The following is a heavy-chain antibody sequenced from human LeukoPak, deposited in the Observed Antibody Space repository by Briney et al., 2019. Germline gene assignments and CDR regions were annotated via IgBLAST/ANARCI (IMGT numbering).Heavy chain of an antibody. CDR3: ARLNSGRIDY. CDR1: GGSFSGYH. CDR2: INHSGST. J-gene: IGHJ4*02. D-gene: IGHD3-10*01. V-gene: IGHV4-34*01. Sequence: PSETLSLTCAVYGGSFSGYHWSWIRQPPGKGLEWIGEINHSGSTNYNPSLKSRVTISVDTSKNQFSLKLSSVTAADTAVYYCARLNSGRIDYWGQGTLVTVSS.